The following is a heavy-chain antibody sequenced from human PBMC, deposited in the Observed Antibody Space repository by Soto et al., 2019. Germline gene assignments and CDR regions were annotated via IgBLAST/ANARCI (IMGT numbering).Heavy chain of an antibody. J-gene: IGHJ4*02. D-gene: IGHD1-26*01. CDR3: ARAQWELLPFEY. Sequence: SETLSLTCAVYGGSFSGYYWSWIRQPPGKGLEWIGEINHSGSTNYNPSLKSRVTISVDTSKNQFSLKLSSVTAADTAVYYCARAQWELLPFEYWGQGTLVTVS. V-gene: IGHV4-34*01. CDR1: GGSFSGYY. CDR2: INHSGST.